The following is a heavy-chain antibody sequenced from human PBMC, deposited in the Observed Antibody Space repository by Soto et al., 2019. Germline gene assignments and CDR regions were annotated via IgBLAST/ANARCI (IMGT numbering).Heavy chain of an antibody. CDR1: GFTFDDYA. Sequence: GGSLRLSCAASGFTFDDYAMHWVRQAPGKGLEWVSGISWNSGSIGYADSVKGRFTISRDNAKNSLYLQMNSLRAEDTALYYCAKFSSGWYQVDYWGQGTLVTVSS. V-gene: IGHV3-9*01. CDR2: ISWNSGSI. CDR3: AKFSSGWYQVDY. J-gene: IGHJ4*02. D-gene: IGHD6-19*01.